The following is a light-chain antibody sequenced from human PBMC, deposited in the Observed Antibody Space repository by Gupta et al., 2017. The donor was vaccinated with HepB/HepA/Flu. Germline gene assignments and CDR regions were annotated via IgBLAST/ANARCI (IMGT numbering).Light chain of an antibody. Sequence: DIQMTQSPSTLSASVGDRVTITCRASQSISSWLAWYQQKPGKAPKLLIYKASSLESGVPSRFSGSGSVTDFTLTISSLQPDDFATYYCQQDNYYPWTFGQGTKVEIK. CDR3: QQDNYYPWT. CDR2: KAS. J-gene: IGKJ1*01. CDR1: QSISSW. V-gene: IGKV1-5*03.